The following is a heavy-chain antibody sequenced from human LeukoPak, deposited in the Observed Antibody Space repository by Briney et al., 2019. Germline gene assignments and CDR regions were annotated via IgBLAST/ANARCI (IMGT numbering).Heavy chain of an antibody. Sequence: ASETLSPTCTVSGGSISSYYWSWIRQPPGKGLEWIGYIYYSGSTNYNPSLKSRVTISVDTSKNQFSLKLSSVTAADTAVYYCARADIVVGIDYWGQGTLVTVSS. CDR1: GGSISSYY. V-gene: IGHV4-59*01. CDR3: ARADIVVGIDY. J-gene: IGHJ4*02. D-gene: IGHD2-15*01. CDR2: IYYSGST.